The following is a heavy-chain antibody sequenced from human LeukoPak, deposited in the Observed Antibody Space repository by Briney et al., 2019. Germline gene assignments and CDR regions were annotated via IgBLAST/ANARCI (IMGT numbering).Heavy chain of an antibody. D-gene: IGHD4-17*01. CDR2: IYPGDSDT. CDR1: GYSFTSYW. V-gene: IGHV5-51*01. J-gene: IGHJ3*02. CDR3: AKQQTRDYGAYAFDI. Sequence: GESLMISCKGSGYSFTSYWIGWVRQMPGKGLEWMGIIYPGDSDTRYSPSFQGQVTISADKSISTAYLQWSSLKASDTAMYYCAKQQTRDYGAYAFDIWGQGTMVTVSS.